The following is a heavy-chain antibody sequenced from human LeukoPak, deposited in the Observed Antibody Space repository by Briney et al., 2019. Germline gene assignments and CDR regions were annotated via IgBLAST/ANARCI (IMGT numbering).Heavy chain of an antibody. V-gene: IGHV3-30*03. Sequence: GGSLRLSCAASGFTFSSYGMHWVRQAPGKGLEWVAVISYDGSNKYYADSVKGRFTISRDNSKNTLYLQMNSLRAEDTAVYYCARVARSVYYWFDPWGQGTLVTVSS. J-gene: IGHJ5*02. D-gene: IGHD3-10*01. CDR3: ARVARSVYYWFDP. CDR1: GFTFSSYG. CDR2: ISYDGSNK.